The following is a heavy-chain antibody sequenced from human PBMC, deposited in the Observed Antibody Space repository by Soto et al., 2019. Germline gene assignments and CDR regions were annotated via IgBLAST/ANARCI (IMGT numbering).Heavy chain of an antibody. CDR3: ARMASAGTLNWFDP. CDR1: GDSFISFV. CDR2: MNPGSGKT. D-gene: IGHD6-13*01. V-gene: IGHV1-8*02. Sequence: ASVEGPFEACGDSFISFVVSWFRQAAGQGLEWLGWMNPGSGKTGYASKFQGRVAMARDASTGTSHLELSSLTSDDTAVYYCARMASAGTLNWFDPWGQGTLVTVSS. J-gene: IGHJ5*02.